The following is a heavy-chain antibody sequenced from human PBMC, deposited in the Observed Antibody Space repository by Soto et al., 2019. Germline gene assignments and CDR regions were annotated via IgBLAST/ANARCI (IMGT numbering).Heavy chain of an antibody. CDR1: GFTFDDYT. J-gene: IGHJ6*02. V-gene: IGHV3-43*01. D-gene: IGHD5-12*01. Sequence: GGSLRLSCAASGFTFDDYTMHWVRQAPGKGLEWVSLISWDGGSTYYADSVKGRFTISRDNSKNSLYLQMNSLRTEDTALYYCAAGVSEAVATRNYYYYGMDVWGQGTTVTVSS. CDR3: AAGVSEAVATRNYYYYGMDV. CDR2: ISWDGGST.